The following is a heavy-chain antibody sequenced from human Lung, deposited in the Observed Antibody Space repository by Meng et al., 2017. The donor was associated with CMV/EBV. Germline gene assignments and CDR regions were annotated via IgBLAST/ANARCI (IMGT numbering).Heavy chain of an antibody. CDR2: IHHSGNT. Sequence: GSLRLSCTVSGGSISIYYWSWIRQPPGKGLEWIGYIHHSGNTDYNPSLRSRVTVSLDTSNNQFSLRLRSMTAADTAVYYRARGGTQTRSWAFFDYWGQGTLVTVSS. V-gene: IGHV4-59*01. CDR1: GGSISIYY. D-gene: IGHD6-13*01. CDR3: ARGGTQTRSWAFFDY. J-gene: IGHJ4*02.